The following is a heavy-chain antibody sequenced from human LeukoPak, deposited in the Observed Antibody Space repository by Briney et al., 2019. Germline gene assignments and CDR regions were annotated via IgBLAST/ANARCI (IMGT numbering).Heavy chain of an antibody. CDR2: IYHSGRT. D-gene: IGHD3-10*01. CDR3: ARDTMVRGVIKYYYYYMDV. CDR1: GYSISSGYY. J-gene: IGHJ6*03. V-gene: IGHV4-38-2*02. Sequence: SETLSLTCTVSGYSISSGYYWGWIRQPPGKGLEWIGSIYHSGRTFYNPSLKSRVTMSVDTSKNQFSLKLSSVTAADTAVYYCARDTMVRGVIKYYYYYMDVWGKGTTVTISS.